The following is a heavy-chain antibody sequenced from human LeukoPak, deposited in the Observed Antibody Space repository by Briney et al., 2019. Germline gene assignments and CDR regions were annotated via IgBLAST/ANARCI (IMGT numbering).Heavy chain of an antibody. V-gene: IGHV3-30*18. Sequence: PGGSLRLSCADSGFTSIFYGMHWVRQAPSKGLEWVAVISDDGTKEYYADSVKGRFTVSRDNSKNTLFLQMNSLRTEDTAVYYCAKDEGGDYVGLDYWGQGTLVTVSS. CDR2: ISDDGTKE. CDR3: AKDEGGDYVGLDY. J-gene: IGHJ4*02. CDR1: GFTSIFYG. D-gene: IGHD4-17*01.